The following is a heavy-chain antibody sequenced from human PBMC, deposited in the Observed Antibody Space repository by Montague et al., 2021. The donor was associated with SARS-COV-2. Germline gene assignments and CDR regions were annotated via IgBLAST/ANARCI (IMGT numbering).Heavy chain of an antibody. CDR2: IYYSGST. CDR3: ARLLSWIAAAGTIHYFDY. J-gene: IGHJ4*02. V-gene: IGHV4-39*01. D-gene: IGHD6-13*01. Sequence: SETLSLTCTVSGGSISSSGYYWGWIRQPPGKGLEWIGSIYYSGSTYYNPPLKSRVTISVDTSKNQFSLKLSSVTAADTAVYYCARLLSWIAAAGTIHYFDYWGQGTLVTVSS. CDR1: GGSISSSGYY.